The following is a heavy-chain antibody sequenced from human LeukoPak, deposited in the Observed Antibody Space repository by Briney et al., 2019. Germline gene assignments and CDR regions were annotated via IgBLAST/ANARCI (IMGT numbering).Heavy chain of an antibody. CDR1: GYSISSGYH. J-gene: IGHJ4*02. V-gene: IGHV4-38-2*01. CDR3: ASHEVGRYYDSSGYYYPYDY. Sequence: PSETLSLTCVVSGYSISSGYHWGWIRQPPGKGLKWIGSMSHSGSTYYNPSLKSRVTISVDTSKNQFSLKLSSVTAADTAVYYCASHEVGRYYDSSGYYYPYDYWGQGTLVTVSS. D-gene: IGHD3-22*01. CDR2: MSHSGST.